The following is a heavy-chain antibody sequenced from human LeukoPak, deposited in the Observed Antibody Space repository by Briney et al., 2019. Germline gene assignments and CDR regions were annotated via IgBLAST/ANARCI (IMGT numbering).Heavy chain of an antibody. CDR3: ARVKESNYDILTGVDY. CDR1: GFTFSSYA. Sequence: GGSLRLSCAASGFTFSSYAMHWVRQAPGKGLEWVAVISYDGSNKYYADSVKGRFTISRDNSKNTLYLQMNSLRAEDTAVYYCARVKESNYDILTGVDYWGQGTLVTVSS. J-gene: IGHJ4*02. V-gene: IGHV3-30*04. CDR2: ISYDGSNK. D-gene: IGHD3-9*01.